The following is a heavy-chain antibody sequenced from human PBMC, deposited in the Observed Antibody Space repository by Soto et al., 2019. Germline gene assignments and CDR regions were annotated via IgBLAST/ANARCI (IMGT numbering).Heavy chain of an antibody. CDR1: GYTFTSYA. Sequence: GASVKVSCKASGYTFTSYAMHWVRQAPGQRLEWMGWINAGNGNTKYSQKFQGRVTITRDTSASTAYMELSSLRSEDTAVYYCARARTNYDSSGYYIGYWGQGTLVTVSS. D-gene: IGHD3-22*01. V-gene: IGHV1-3*01. CDR2: INAGNGNT. J-gene: IGHJ4*02. CDR3: ARARTNYDSSGYYIGY.